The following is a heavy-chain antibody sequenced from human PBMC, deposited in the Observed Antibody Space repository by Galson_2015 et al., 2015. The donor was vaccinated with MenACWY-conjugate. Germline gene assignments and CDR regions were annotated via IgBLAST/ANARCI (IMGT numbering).Heavy chain of an antibody. J-gene: IGHJ6*02. CDR3: VRGSIGLRGMDI. V-gene: IGHV3-74*03. Sequence: SLRLSCAASGFVFSDYCMHWVRQAPGKGLECVSRICAGGISIMYGDSVRGRFTISRDDAENTLYLQMDGLRADDTAVYFCVRGSIGLRGMDIWGQGTTVTVSS. CDR2: ICAGGISI. CDR1: GFVFSDYC. D-gene: IGHD2-15*01.